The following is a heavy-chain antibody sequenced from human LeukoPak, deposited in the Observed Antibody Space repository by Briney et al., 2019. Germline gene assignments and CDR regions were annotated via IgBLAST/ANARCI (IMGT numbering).Heavy chain of an antibody. V-gene: IGHV3-23*01. CDR1: GFTFSSYA. CDR3: ARRLAYCGGDCYYGMDV. D-gene: IGHD2-21*01. CDR2: ISGSGGST. J-gene: IGHJ6*02. Sequence: GGSLRLSCAASGFTFSSYAMSWVRQAPGKGLEWVSAISGSGGSTYYADSVRGRFTISRDNSKNTLYLQMDSLRAEDTAVYYCARRLAYCGGDCYYGMDVWGQGTTVTVSS.